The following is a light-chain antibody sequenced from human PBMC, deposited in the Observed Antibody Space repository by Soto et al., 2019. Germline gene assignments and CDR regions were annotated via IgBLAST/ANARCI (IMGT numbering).Light chain of an antibody. CDR2: GAS. Sequence: EIVLTQSPGTLSLSLGERATLSCRASQSVSSDFLAWYQQKPGQAPRLLIYGASTRATGIPARFSGSGSGTEFTLTISSLQSEDFAVYYCQQYNNWLSWTFGQGTKVDIK. CDR3: QQYNNWLSWT. J-gene: IGKJ1*01. V-gene: IGKV3-15*01. CDR1: QSVSSD.